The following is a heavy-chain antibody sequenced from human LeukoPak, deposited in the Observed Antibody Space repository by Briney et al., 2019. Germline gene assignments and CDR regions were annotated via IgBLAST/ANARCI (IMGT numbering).Heavy chain of an antibody. J-gene: IGHJ4*02. Sequence: GGSLRLSCAASGFTFRSYKMHWVRQAPGKGLEWLAYIYSSGSPIHYADSVEGRFTISRDNAKNSLHLLMISLRADDTALYYCAREGSGSYYFDYWGQGTLVTVSS. CDR1: GFTFRSYK. CDR3: AREGSGSYYFDY. V-gene: IGHV3-48*03. D-gene: IGHD2-15*01. CDR2: IYSSGSPI.